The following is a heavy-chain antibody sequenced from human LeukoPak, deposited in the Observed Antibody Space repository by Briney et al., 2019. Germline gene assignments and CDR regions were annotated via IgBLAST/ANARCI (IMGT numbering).Heavy chain of an antibody. CDR2: IYYSGST. CDR3: ASTGDSSGYYPNYFDY. Sequence: SETLSLTCTVSGGSISSYYWSWIRQPPGKGLEWIGSIYYSGSTYYNPSLKSRVTISVDTSKNQFSLKLSSVTAADTAVYYCASTGDSSGYYPNYFDYWGQGTLVTVSS. J-gene: IGHJ4*02. CDR1: GGSISSYY. D-gene: IGHD3-22*01. V-gene: IGHV4-39*01.